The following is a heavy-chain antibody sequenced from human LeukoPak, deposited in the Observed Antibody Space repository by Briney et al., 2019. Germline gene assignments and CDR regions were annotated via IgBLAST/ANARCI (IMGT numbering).Heavy chain of an antibody. Sequence: GGSLRLSCAASGFTFSNAWMSWVRQAPGKGLEWVGRTKSKTDGGTTDYAAPVKGRFTISRDDSKNTLYLQMNSLKTEDTAVYYCTTARILTGYYPGENWFDPWGQGTLVTVSS. V-gene: IGHV3-15*01. D-gene: IGHD3-9*01. CDR2: TKSKTDGGTT. CDR1: GFTFSNAW. CDR3: TTARILTGYYPGENWFDP. J-gene: IGHJ5*02.